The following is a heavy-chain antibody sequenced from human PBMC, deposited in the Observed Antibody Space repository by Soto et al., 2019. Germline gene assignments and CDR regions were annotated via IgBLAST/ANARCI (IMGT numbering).Heavy chain of an antibody. Sequence: QVQLVESGGGVVQPGRSLRLSCAASGFSFSNNDMQWVRQAPGKGLEWVAGISYDGSNTYYGDSVKGRFTISRDNSKDTLDLQMSSLRVEDAAVYFCARDASRFALFYFDYWGQGTLVTVSS. V-gene: IGHV3-33*01. CDR3: ARDASRFALFYFDY. D-gene: IGHD3-10*01. CDR1: GFSFSNND. J-gene: IGHJ4*02. CDR2: ISYDGSNT.